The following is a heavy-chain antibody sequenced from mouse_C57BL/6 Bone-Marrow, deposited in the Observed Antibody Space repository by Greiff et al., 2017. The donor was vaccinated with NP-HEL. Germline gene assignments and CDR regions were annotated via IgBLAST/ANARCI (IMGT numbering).Heavy chain of an antibody. CDR3: ATRPPFAY. Sequence: VQLQQSGAELVRPGTSVKMSCKASGYTFTNYWIGWAKQRPGHGLEWIGDIYPGGGYTNYNEKFKGKATLNADKSLSTAYMQFSSLTSDDSAIYYCATRPPFAYWGQGTLVTVSA. CDR1: GYTFTNYW. V-gene: IGHV1-63*01. CDR2: IYPGGGYT. J-gene: IGHJ3*01.